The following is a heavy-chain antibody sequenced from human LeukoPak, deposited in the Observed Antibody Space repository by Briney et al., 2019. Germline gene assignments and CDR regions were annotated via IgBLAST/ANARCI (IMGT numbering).Heavy chain of an antibody. CDR2: IRSKTNNYAT. V-gene: IGHV3-73*01. D-gene: IGHD3-16*01. CDR1: GFTFSGSA. CDR3: TLLTGGGDFSHYFDN. Sequence: PGGSLRLSCAASGFTFSGSAMHWVRQASGKGLEWVGRIRSKTNNYATAYAESVKGRFTISRDDSKNTAYLQMNSLKTEDTAVYYCTLLTGGGDFSHYFDNWGQGTLVTVSS. J-gene: IGHJ4*02.